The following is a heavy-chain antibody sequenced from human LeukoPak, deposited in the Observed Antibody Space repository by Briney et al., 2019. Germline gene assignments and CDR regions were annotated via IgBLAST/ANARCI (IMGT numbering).Heavy chain of an antibody. D-gene: IGHD4-17*01. V-gene: IGHV1-8*01. CDR3: ARDHQAKTTVTTGVDY. Sequence: ASVKVSCKASGYTFTSYDVNWVRQATGQGLEWMGWMNPNSGNTGYAQKFQGRVTMTRNTSISTAYMELSSLRSEDTAVYYCARDHQAKTTVTTGVDYWGQGTLVTVSS. CDR2: MNPNSGNT. CDR1: GYTFTSYD. J-gene: IGHJ4*02.